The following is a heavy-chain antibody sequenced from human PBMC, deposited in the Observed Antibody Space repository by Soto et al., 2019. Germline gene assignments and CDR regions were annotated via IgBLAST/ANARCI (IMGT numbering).Heavy chain of an antibody. D-gene: IGHD3-9*01. CDR3: ASDRYDILTGYYFYFDH. CDR2: ISRSGSIK. CDR1: GFTFSNSD. J-gene: IGHJ4*02. Sequence: PGGSLRLSCTASGFTFSNSDLNWVRQAPGKGLEWVSHISRSGSIKYYADSVKGRFTISRDNVKNSLYLQMNSLGVEDTAVYYCASDRYDILTGYYFYFDHWGQGTQVTVS. V-gene: IGHV3-48*03.